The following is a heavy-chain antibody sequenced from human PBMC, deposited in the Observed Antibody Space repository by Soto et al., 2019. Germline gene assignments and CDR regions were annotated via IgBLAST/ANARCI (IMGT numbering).Heavy chain of an antibody. CDR1: GGFVTSGSYY. CDR2: MRHSGGT. Sequence: QVQLQQWGAGLLKPSETLSLTCAVYGGFVTSGSYYWSWIRQPPGKGLEWIGEMRHSGGTHFNPSLTRRVPISVDTSKNQFTLKRSSVTAADTALYYCARVERGTATTVVDAFDIWGPGTMVTFSS. D-gene: IGHD1-7*01. V-gene: IGHV4-34*01. CDR3: ARVERGTATTVVDAFDI. J-gene: IGHJ3*02.